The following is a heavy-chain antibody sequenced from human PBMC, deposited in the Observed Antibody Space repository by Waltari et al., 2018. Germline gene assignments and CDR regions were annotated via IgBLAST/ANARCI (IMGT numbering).Heavy chain of an antibody. CDR1: AYDFTSYP. CDR2: VNPRNGNT. CDR3: ARGSAGRGSLFSL. J-gene: IGHJ4*02. D-gene: IGHD1-26*01. V-gene: IGHV1-3*01. Sequence: QVPLLQSGPEVKKPGASVKLSCQASAYDFTSYPLHWLRHAPGQRPEWLGYVNPRNGNTRFSHRVQDRVNFSFNTSATTVYMELTSLTSDDSAVYYCARGSAGRGSLFSLWGQGALVTVSS.